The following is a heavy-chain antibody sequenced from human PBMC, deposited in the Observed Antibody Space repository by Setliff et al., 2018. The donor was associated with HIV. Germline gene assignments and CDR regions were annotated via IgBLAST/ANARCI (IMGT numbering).Heavy chain of an antibody. Sequence: GASVKVSCKASGYTFTGYYMHWVRQAPGQGLEWMGWINPNSGGTNYAQKFQGRVTMTRDTSISTVYMELSRLRSDDTAVYYFARVRYCGGDCYPDAFDIWGQGTMVTVSS. CDR3: ARVRYCGGDCYPDAFDI. CDR2: INPNSGGT. J-gene: IGHJ3*02. V-gene: IGHV1-2*02. CDR1: GYTFTGYY. D-gene: IGHD2-21*02.